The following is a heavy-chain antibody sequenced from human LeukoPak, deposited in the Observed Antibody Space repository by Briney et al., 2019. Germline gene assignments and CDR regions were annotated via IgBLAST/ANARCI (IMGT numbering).Heavy chain of an antibody. V-gene: IGHV4-31*03. CDR3: ARATTATTGFGYFDS. J-gene: IGHJ4*01. CDR2: IHFTGST. Sequence: SETLSLTCTVSDDSLISGTYYWNWIRQYPGKGLEWVGYIHFTGSTDYSPSLKSRGTISVDKSKNHFSLNVNSVTAADTAVYYCARATTATTGFGYFDSWGHGALVTVSS. CDR1: DDSLISGTYY. D-gene: IGHD4-17*01.